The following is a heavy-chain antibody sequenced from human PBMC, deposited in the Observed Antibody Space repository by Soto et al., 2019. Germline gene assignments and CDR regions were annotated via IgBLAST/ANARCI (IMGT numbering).Heavy chain of an antibody. J-gene: IGHJ4*02. CDR2: ISYDGRET. CDR3: ATDPVAVTGSFIDS. Sequence: GGSLRLSCAASGFTFSAYAFHWVRQAPGKGLEWLSVISYDGRETHYADSVEGRFIISRDSSKKTAYLQMNSLRGDYTAVYFCATDPVAVTGSFIDSWGQGTLVTVSS. V-gene: IGHV3-30-3*01. D-gene: IGHD2-21*02. CDR1: GFTFSAYA.